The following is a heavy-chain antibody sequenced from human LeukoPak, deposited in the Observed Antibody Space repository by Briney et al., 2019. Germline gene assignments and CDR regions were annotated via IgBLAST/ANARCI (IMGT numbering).Heavy chain of an antibody. CDR2: IIPIFGTA. CDR1: GGTFSSYA. J-gene: IGHJ3*02. CDR3: AKKKDGGDAFDI. Sequence: SVKVSCKASGGTFSSYAIRWVRQAPGQGLEWMGGIIPIFGTANYAQKFQGRVTITADKSTSTAYMELSSLRSEDTAMYYCAKKKDGGDAFDIWGQGTMVTVSS. V-gene: IGHV1-69*06. D-gene: IGHD3-10*01.